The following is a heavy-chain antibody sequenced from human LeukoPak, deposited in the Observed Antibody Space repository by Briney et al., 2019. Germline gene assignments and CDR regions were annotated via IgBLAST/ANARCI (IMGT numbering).Heavy chain of an antibody. CDR1: GFAFDDFA. V-gene: IGHV3-49*04. J-gene: IGHJ4*02. CDR2: IRRRDYGGAA. Sequence: PGQSLRLSRTTSGFAFDDFAMSWVRQPAGKGLEWVGFIRRRDYGGAAEYAASVKGRFIISRDDSKGIAYLQMNSLKTEDTAVYYCSRNGLVDFDYWGQGSRVIVSP. CDR3: SRNGLVDFDY.